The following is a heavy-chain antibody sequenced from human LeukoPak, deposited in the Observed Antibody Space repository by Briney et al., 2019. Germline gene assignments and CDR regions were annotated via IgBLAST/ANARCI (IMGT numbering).Heavy chain of an antibody. CDR3: AGGNSMDV. J-gene: IGHJ6*04. D-gene: IGHD1/OR15-1a*01. CDR1: GFPFSNSW. V-gene: IGHV3-7*03. CDR2: INKDGGGI. Sequence: PGGSLRLSCAVSGFPFSNSWMYWVRQAPGKGLEGVANINKDGGGISYVDSVKGRFIISRDNARNSLYLQMNSLRVEDTAGYFCAGGNSMDVWGKGTAVTVSS.